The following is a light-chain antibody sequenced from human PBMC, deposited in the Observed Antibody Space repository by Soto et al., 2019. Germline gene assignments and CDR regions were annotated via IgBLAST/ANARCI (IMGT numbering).Light chain of an antibody. V-gene: IGLV3-21*02. Sequence: SYELTQPPSVSVAPGQTARITCGGTNIGRKSVHWYQQKPGQAPVVVVYDDRDRPSGIPERFSGSNSGNTAALTISRDEAGDEADYYCQLWDSNSDHVVFGGGTQLTVL. CDR1: NIGRKS. CDR3: QLWDSNSDHVV. CDR2: DDR. J-gene: IGLJ2*01.